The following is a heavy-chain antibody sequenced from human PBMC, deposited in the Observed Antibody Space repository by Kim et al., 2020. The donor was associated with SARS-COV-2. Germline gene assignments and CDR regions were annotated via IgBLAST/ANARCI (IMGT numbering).Heavy chain of an antibody. CDR2: ISGSGGST. CDR3: AKSSRITGGWFDP. J-gene: IGHJ5*02. V-gene: IGHV3-23*01. Sequence: GGSLRLSCAASGFTFSSYAMSWVRQAPGKGLEWVSAISGSGGSTYYADSVKGRFTISRDNSKNTRYLQMNSLRAEDTAIYYCAKSSRITGGWFDPWGQGTLGTVSS. CDR1: GFTFSSYA. D-gene: IGHD3-10*01.